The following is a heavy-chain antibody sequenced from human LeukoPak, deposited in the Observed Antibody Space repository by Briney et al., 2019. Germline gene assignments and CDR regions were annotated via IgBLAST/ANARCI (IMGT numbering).Heavy chain of an antibody. D-gene: IGHD3-22*01. CDR3: ARVGDSSGYYYFDY. V-gene: IGHV1-18*04. J-gene: IGHJ4*02. CDR2: ISAYNGNT. CDR1: GYTFTSYY. Sequence: GASVKVSCKASGYTFTSYYMHWVRQAPGQGLEWMGWISAYNGNTDYAQKLQGRVTMTTDTSTSTAYMELRSLRSDDTAVYYCARVGDSSGYYYFDYWGQGTLVTVSS.